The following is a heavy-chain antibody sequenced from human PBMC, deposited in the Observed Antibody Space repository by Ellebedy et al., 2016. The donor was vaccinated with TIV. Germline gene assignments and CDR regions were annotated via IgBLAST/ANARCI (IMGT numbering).Heavy chain of an antibody. CDR1: GFTFSNYW. CDR2: IKQDGSEK. J-gene: IGHJ4*02. CDR3: ARDQWLGMAYYFDS. Sequence: GGSLRLSCGTSGFTFSNYWMTWVRQAPGKGLEWVANIKQDGSEKYYVDSVKGRFSISRDNTKNSLYLQMNSLTDEDTAVYYCARDQWLGMAYYFDSWGQGTLVTVSS. V-gene: IGHV3-7*01. D-gene: IGHD6-19*01.